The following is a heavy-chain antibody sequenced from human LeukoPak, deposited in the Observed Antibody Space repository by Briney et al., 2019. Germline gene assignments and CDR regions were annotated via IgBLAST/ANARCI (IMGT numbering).Heavy chain of an antibody. Sequence: SETLSLTCTVSGDSITSHYWSWIRQPPGKGLEWIGEINHSGSTNYNPSLKSRVTISVDTSKNQFSLKLSSVTAADTAVYYCARGHLMVRGVIVSFDPWGQGTLVTVSS. CDR2: INHSGST. CDR3: ARGHLMVRGVIVSFDP. CDR1: GDSITSHY. J-gene: IGHJ5*02. V-gene: IGHV4-34*01. D-gene: IGHD3-10*01.